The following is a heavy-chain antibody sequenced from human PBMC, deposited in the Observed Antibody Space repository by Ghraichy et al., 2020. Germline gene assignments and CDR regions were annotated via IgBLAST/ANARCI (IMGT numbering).Heavy chain of an antibody. CDR1: GFTFSNAW. V-gene: IGHV3-15*01. CDR3: TTDSPCSGGSCYSKYFQH. D-gene: IGHD2-15*01. CDR2: IKSKTDGGTT. Sequence: GGSLRLSCAASGFTFSNAWMSWVRQAPGKGLEWVGRIKSKTDGGTTDYAAPVKGRFTISRDDSKNTLYLQMNSLKTEDTAVYYCTTDSPCSGGSCYSKYFQHWGQGTLVTVSS. J-gene: IGHJ1*01.